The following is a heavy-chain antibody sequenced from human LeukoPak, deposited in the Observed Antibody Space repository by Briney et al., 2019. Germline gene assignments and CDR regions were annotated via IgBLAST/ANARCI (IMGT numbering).Heavy chain of an antibody. D-gene: IGHD5-18*01. J-gene: IGHJ4*02. CDR3: ARLIHGHYFDY. CDR2: ISTDGST. Sequence: SETLSLTCTVSGSSIGSGSYYWSWIRQPAGKGLEWIGRISTDGSTNYNPSLKNRVTMLVDTSKNQFSLKLSSVTAADTAVYYCARLIHGHYFDYWGQGTLVTVSS. V-gene: IGHV4-61*02. CDR1: GSSIGSGSYY.